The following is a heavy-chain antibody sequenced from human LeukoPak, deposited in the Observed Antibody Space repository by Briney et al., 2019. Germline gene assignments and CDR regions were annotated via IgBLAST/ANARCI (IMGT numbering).Heavy chain of an antibody. Sequence: ASVKVSCTVSGYTLTELSMHWVRQAPGKGLEWMGGFDPEDGETIYAQKFQGRVTMTEDTSTDTAYMELSSLRSEDTAVYYCATPQTGGFGNYYYYYGMDVWGQGTTVTVSS. CDR2: FDPEDGET. J-gene: IGHJ6*02. V-gene: IGHV1-24*01. CDR3: ATPQTGGFGNYYYYYGMDV. CDR1: GYTLTELS. D-gene: IGHD7-27*01.